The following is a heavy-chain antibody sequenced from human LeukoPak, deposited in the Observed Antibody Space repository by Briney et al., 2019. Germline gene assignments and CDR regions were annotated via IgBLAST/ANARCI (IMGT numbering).Heavy chain of an antibody. J-gene: IGHJ4*02. CDR2: INHSGST. CDR1: GGSFSGYY. Sequence: PSETLSLTCAVYGGSFSGYYWSWIRQPPGKGLEWIGEINHSGSTNYNPSLKSRVTISVDTSKNQFSLKLSSVTAADTAVYYCARIGPMVASLLFDYWGQGTLVTVSS. CDR3: ARIGPMVASLLFDY. V-gene: IGHV4-34*01. D-gene: IGHD5-12*01.